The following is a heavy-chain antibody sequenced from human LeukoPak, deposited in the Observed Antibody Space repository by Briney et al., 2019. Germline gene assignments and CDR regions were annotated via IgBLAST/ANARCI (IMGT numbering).Heavy chain of an antibody. CDR3: ARDQDFTVVTQNFDY. CDR2: INSDGSST. J-gene: IGHJ4*02. CDR1: GFTFSSYS. Sequence: GGSLRLSCAASGFTFSSYSMHWVRQAPGKGLVWVSRINSDGSSTSYADSVKGRFTISRDNAKSTLYLQMNSLRAEDTAVYYCARDQDFTVVTQNFDYWGQGTLVTVSS. D-gene: IGHD4-23*01. V-gene: IGHV3-74*01.